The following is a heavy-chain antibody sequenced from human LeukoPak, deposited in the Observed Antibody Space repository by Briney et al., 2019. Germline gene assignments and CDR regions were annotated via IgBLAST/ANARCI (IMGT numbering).Heavy chain of an antibody. CDR1: GGTSSSYA. Sequence: SVKVSCKASGGTSSSYAISWVRQAPGQGLEWMGGIIPIFGTANYAQKFQGRVTITADKSTSTAYMELSSLRSEDTAVYYCARPAATIERGDYFDYWGQGALVTVSS. D-gene: IGHD5-12*01. J-gene: IGHJ4*02. CDR2: IIPIFGTA. V-gene: IGHV1-69*06. CDR3: ARPAATIERGDYFDY.